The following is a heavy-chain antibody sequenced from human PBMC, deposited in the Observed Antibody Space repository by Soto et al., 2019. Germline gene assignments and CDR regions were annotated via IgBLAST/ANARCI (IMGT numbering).Heavy chain of an antibody. V-gene: IGHV3-30*18. D-gene: IGHD6-6*01. Sequence: QVQLVESGGGVVQPGRSLRLSCAASGFTFSSYGMHWVRQAPGKGLEWVAVISYDGSNKYYADSVKGRFTISRDNYKNTLYLQMNSLRAEDTAVYYCAKDSYSSSSRYYYYYGMGVWGQGTTVTVSS. J-gene: IGHJ6*02. CDR1: GFTFSSYG. CDR3: AKDSYSSSSRYYYYYGMGV. CDR2: ISYDGSNK.